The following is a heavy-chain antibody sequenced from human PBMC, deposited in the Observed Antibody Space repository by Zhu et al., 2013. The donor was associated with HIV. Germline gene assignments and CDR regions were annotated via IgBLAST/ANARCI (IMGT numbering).Heavy chain of an antibody. V-gene: IGHV1-18*01. CDR1: GYTFTSYG. CDR3: ARDGDCSSTNCYSPHYYYYYGMDV. J-gene: IGHJ6*02. Sequence: QVQLVQSGAEVKKPGASVKVSCKASGYTFTSYGISWVRQAPGQGLEWMGWISVYNGNTNYAQKLQGRVTMTTDTSTSTAYMELRSLRSDDTAVYYCARDGDCSSTNCYSPHYYYYYGMDVWGQGTTVTVSS. CDR2: ISVYNGNT. D-gene: IGHD2-2*02.